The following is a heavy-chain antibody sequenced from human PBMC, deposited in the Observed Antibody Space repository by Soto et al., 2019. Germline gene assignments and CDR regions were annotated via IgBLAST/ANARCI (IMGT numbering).Heavy chain of an antibody. CDR1: GFTFSSYG. D-gene: IGHD3-10*01. V-gene: IGHV3-30*18. Sequence: ESGGGVVQPGRSLRLSCAASGFTFSSYGMHWVRQAPGKGLEWVAVISYDGSNKYYADSVKGRFTISRDNSKNTLYLQMNSLRAEDTAVYYCAKVGRSRCFDYWGQGTLVTVSS. CDR2: ISYDGSNK. CDR3: AKVGRSRCFDY. J-gene: IGHJ4*02.